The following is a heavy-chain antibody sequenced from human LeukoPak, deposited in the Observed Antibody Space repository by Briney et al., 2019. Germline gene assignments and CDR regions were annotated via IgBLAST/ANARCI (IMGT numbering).Heavy chain of an antibody. Sequence: PSETLSLTCDVSGASISATNWWTWVRLPPGKGLERIGEVSHSETTNYSPSLKGRVRLSVDRATNQFSLRLTSVTAADTAVYYCARESGRGTFDLWGQGTMVTVSS. D-gene: IGHD3-10*01. CDR2: VSHSETT. CDR1: GASISATNW. J-gene: IGHJ3*01. V-gene: IGHV4-4*02. CDR3: ARESGRGTFDL.